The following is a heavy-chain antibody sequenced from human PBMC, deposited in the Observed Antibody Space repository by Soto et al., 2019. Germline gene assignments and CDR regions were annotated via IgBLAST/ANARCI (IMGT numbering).Heavy chain of an antibody. CDR1: GGTFSSYA. V-gene: IGHV1-69*06. CDR3: AREDSSTQGYFDY. Sequence: SVKVSCKASGGTFSSYAISWVRQAPGQGLEWMGGIIPIFGTANYAQKSQGRVTITADKSTSTAYMELSSLRSEDTAVYYCAREDSSTQGYFDYWGQGTLVTVSS. J-gene: IGHJ4*02. CDR2: IIPIFGTA. D-gene: IGHD6-13*01.